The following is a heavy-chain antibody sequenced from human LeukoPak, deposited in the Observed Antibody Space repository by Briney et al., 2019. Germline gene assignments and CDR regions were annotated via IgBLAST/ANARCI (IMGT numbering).Heavy chain of an antibody. CDR3: ARDHGAAAPHTYGMDV. CDR1: GFTFSSYS. V-gene: IGHV3-21*01. J-gene: IGHJ6*02. CDR2: ISSSSSYI. D-gene: IGHD6-13*01. Sequence: PGGSLRLSCAASGFTFSSYSMNWVRQAPGKGLEWVSSISSSSSYIYYADSVKGRFTISRDNAKNSLYLQMNSLRAEDTAVYYCARDHGAAAPHTYGMDVWGQGTTVTVSS.